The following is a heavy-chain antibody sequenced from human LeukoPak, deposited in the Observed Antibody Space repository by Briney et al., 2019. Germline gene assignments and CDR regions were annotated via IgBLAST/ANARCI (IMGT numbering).Heavy chain of an antibody. CDR1: GGSISSSSYY. D-gene: IGHD6-13*01. CDR3: AGGIAAAYYFDY. V-gene: IGHV4-39*07. Sequence: SETLSLTCTVSGGSISSSSYYWGWIRQPPGKGLEWIGSIYYSGSTYYNPSLKSRVTISVDTSKNQFSLKLSSVTAADTAVYYCAGGIAAAYYFDYWGQGTLVTVSS. J-gene: IGHJ4*02. CDR2: IYYSGST.